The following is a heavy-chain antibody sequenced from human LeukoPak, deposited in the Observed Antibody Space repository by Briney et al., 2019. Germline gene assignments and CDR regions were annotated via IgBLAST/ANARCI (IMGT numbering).Heavy chain of an antibody. CDR2: IKSETDGGTT. J-gene: IGHJ4*02. Sequence: GGSLRLSCAASGFTFNDAWMNWVRQGSGKGLEWVGRIKSETDGGTTDYAAPVKGRFTISRDDSKNILYLQMNSLKIEDTAVYYCSTGRLDYWGQGILVTVSS. CDR1: GFTFNDAW. CDR3: STGRLDY. V-gene: IGHV3-15*01.